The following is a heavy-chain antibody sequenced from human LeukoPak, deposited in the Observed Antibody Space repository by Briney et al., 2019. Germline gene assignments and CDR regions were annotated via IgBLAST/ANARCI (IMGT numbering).Heavy chain of an antibody. CDR3: ARVSTAGVYWFDP. D-gene: IGHD2-8*01. CDR2: INHSGST. Sequence: SETLSLTCAVYGGSFSGYYWSWIRQPPGKGLEWIGEINHSGSTNYNPSLKSRVTISVDTSKNQFSLKLSSVTAADTAVYYCARVSTAGVYWFDPWGQGTLVTVSS. CDR1: GGSFSGYY. J-gene: IGHJ5*02. V-gene: IGHV4-34*01.